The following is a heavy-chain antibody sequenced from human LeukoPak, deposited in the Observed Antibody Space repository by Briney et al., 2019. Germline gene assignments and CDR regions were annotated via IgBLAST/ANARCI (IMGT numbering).Heavy chain of an antibody. CDR2: IYTSGST. D-gene: IGHD3-22*01. Sequence: SETLSLTCTVSGGSISSYYWSWIRQPAGKGLEWIGRIYTSGSTNYNPSLKSRVTMSVDTSKNQFSLKLSSVTAADTDVYYCARDLLLDDSSGYYEDTDYWGQGTLVTVSS. J-gene: IGHJ4*02. V-gene: IGHV4-4*07. CDR1: GGSISSYY. CDR3: ARDLLLDDSSGYYEDTDY.